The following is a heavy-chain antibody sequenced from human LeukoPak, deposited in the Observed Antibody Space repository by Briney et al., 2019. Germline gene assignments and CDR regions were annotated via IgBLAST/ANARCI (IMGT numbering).Heavy chain of an antibody. Sequence: QPGGSLRLSCAASGFTFSSYAMHWVCQAPGKGLEWVAVISYDGSNKYYADSVKGRFTISRDNSKNTLYLQMNSLRAEDTAVYYCARDRSSLAYFDYWGQGTLVTVSS. CDR3: ARDRSSLAYFDY. J-gene: IGHJ4*02. CDR2: ISYDGSNK. D-gene: IGHD2-2*01. V-gene: IGHV3-30*04. CDR1: GFTFSSYA.